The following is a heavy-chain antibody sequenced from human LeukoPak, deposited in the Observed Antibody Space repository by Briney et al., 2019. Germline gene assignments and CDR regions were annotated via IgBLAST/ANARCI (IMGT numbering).Heavy chain of an antibody. J-gene: IGHJ3*02. Sequence: ASVKVSCKASGGTFSSYAINWVRQAPGQGLEWVGGIIPIFRTSDYAQKFKGRVTIAADGSTSSHYMEVISLRSEDTAVYYCTRDPHCNSSSCLTRSRVFDIWGQGTMVAVSS. CDR1: GGTFSSYA. D-gene: IGHD2-2*01. CDR2: IIPIFRTS. CDR3: TRDPHCNSSSCLTRSRVFDI. V-gene: IGHV1-69*13.